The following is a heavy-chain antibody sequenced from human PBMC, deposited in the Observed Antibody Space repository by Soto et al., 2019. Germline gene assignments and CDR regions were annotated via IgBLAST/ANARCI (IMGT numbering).Heavy chain of an antibody. D-gene: IGHD4-17*01. CDR3: ARYRGDYVPYFDY. Sequence: TSETLSLTCTVSGGSISSGGYYWSWIRQHPGKGLEWIGYIYYSGSTYYNPSLKSRVTISVDTSKNQFSLKLSSVTAADTAVYYCARYRGDYVPYFDYWGQGTLVTVSS. V-gene: IGHV4-31*03. J-gene: IGHJ4*02. CDR1: GGSISSGGYY. CDR2: IYYSGST.